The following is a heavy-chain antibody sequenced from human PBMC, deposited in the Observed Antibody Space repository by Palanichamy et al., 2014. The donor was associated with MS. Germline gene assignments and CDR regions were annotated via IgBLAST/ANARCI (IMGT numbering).Heavy chain of an antibody. CDR1: GFTFSNYA. V-gene: IGHV3-23*01. D-gene: IGHD3-16*01. Sequence: EVQLLESGGGLVQPGGSLRLSCAASGFTFSNYAMSWVRQAPGKGLEWVSYIRGGGGVTFHADSVKGRFTVSRDNSRDTMSLQMNSLRAEDTAVYHCAKSASSYGNDAFDVWGQGTMVTVSS. CDR2: IRGGGGVT. J-gene: IGHJ3*01. CDR3: AKSASSYGNDAFDV.